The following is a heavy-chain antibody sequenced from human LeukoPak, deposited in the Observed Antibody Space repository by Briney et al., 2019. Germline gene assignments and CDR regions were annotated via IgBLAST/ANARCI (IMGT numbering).Heavy chain of an antibody. Sequence: GGSLRLSCAASGFTFSSYAMHWVRQAPGKGLEWVAFIWYDGSNKDYTDSVKGRFTISRDNSKNTLSLQMNSLKAEDTAVYYCAKINSGSYTDYWGQGTLVTVSS. CDR3: AKINSGSYTDY. CDR2: IWYDGSNK. D-gene: IGHD1-26*01. V-gene: IGHV3-30*02. CDR1: GFTFSSYA. J-gene: IGHJ4*02.